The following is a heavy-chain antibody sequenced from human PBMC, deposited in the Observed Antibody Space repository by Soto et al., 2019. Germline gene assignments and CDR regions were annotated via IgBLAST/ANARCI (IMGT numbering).Heavy chain of an antibody. CDR3: AXXXXXXXXYFDF. J-gene: IGHJ4*02. Sequence: QVQLVESGGGLVKPGGSLRLSCAVSGFTFSDYYMTWIRQAPGKGLEWVSYISSSTSHTNYADSVKGRFTISRDNAKNSLFLQMNSLTAXXTAVXXXAXXXXXXXXYFDFWGQGTLVTVSS. CDR2: ISSSTSHT. CDR1: GFTFSDYY. V-gene: IGHV3-11*05.